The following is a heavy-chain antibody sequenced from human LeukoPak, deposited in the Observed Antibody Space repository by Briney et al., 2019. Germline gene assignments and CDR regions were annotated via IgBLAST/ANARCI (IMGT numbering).Heavy chain of an antibody. CDR3: AKSLDPNCDILTTPPGDDY. CDR2: IKQDGSEK. D-gene: IGHD3-9*01. J-gene: IGHJ4*02. Sequence: GGSLRLSCAASGFTFSSYWMSWVRQAPGKGLEWVANIKQDGSEKYYVDSVKGRFTISRDNAKNSLYLQMNSLRAEDTAVYYCAKSLDPNCDILTTPPGDDYWGQGTLVTVSS. V-gene: IGHV3-7*01. CDR1: GFTFSSYW.